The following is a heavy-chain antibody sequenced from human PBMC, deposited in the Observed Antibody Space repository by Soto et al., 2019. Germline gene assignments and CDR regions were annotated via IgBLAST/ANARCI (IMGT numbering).Heavy chain of an antibody. J-gene: IGHJ6*02. CDR1: GFTFSSYA. CDR2: VRRNGGST. V-gene: IGHV3-64D*06. D-gene: IGHD1-26*01. Sequence: WSLRLSCSTSGFTFSSYAMHWVRQAPGKXLEYVSAVRRNGGSTYYADSVKGRFTISRDNSKNTLYLQMTSLRVEDTAVYYCVKADPRGYFYYYYGMDVWGQGTTVTVSS. CDR3: VKADPRGYFYYYYGMDV.